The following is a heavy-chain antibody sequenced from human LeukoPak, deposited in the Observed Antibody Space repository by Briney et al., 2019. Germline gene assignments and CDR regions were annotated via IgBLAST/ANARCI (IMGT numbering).Heavy chain of an antibody. V-gene: IGHV4-59*01. CDR1: GGSISSYY. J-gene: IGHJ5*02. D-gene: IGHD5-18*01. CDR3: ARGTGYSYGLLFDP. CDR2: IYYSGST. Sequence: MPSETLSLTCTVSGGSISSYYWSWIRQPPGKGLEWIGYIYYSGSTNYNPSLKSRVTISVDTSKNQFSLKLSSVTAADTAVYYCARGTGYSYGLLFDPWGQGTLVTVSS.